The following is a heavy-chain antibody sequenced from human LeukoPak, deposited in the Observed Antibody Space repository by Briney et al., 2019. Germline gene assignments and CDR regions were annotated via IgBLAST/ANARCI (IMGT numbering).Heavy chain of an antibody. J-gene: IGHJ5*02. CDR3: ARENNWFDP. V-gene: IGHV4-30-2*01. Sequence: PSQTLSLTCAVSGVSISSGGYSWSWIRQPPGKGLEWIGYIYHSGSTYYNPSLKSRVTISVDRSKNQFSLKLSSVTAADTAVYYCARENNWFDPWGQGTLVTVSS. CDR1: GVSISSGGYS. CDR2: IYHSGST.